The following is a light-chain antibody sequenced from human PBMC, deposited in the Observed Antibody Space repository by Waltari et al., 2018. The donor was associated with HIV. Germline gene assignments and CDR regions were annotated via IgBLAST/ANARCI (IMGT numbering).Light chain of an antibody. CDR2: RDN. V-gene: IGLV1-47*01. J-gene: IGLJ1*01. CDR3: ATWDGSLGGAYV. CDR1: TSNVGSNF. Sequence: QSVLTQPPSASGTPVQRGTSCCSGTTSNVGSNFVSWYQKLPGTDPTLLISRDNRRPSAVPDRFSGSKSGASASLAISGLRSEDEADYSCATWDGSLGGAYVFGAGTKVSVL.